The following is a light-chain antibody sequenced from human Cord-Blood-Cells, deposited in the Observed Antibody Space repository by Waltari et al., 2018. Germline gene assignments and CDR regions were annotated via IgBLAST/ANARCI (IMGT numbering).Light chain of an antibody. Sequence: SVLTRPSSVSGPPGQSITITCPLPSSDVGGYNYVSCYQQHPGKVPKLMTYEVSNRPSGVSNRFSGSKSGNTASLTISGLQAEDEADYYCSSYTSSSSYVFGTGSKVTVL. V-gene: IGLV2-14*01. J-gene: IGLJ1*01. CDR3: SSYTSSSSYV. CDR1: SSDVGGYNY. CDR2: EVS.